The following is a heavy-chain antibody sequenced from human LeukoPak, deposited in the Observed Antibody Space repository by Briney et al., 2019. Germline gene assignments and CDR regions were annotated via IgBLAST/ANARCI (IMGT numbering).Heavy chain of an antibody. CDR2: INPNNGDT. J-gene: IGHJ5*02. Sequence: ASVKVSCKASGYTFTDYYLHWVRQAPGQGLEWVGWINPNNGDTGFAQKFQGRVTMTRDTSISTAYMELTSLNSDDTAVYYCTRNNYGVNWFDPWGQGTLVTVSS. CDR3: TRNNYGVNWFDP. V-gene: IGHV1-2*02. D-gene: IGHD5-24*01. CDR1: GYTFTDYY.